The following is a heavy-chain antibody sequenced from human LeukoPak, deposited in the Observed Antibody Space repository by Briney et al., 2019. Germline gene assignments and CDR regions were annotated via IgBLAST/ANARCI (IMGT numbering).Heavy chain of an antibody. V-gene: IGHV4-59*01. Sequence: SETLSLTCAVSGGSINDYYWTWIRQPPGKGLEWIGSIYYSGSTNYNPSLKSPVIISLDRSNNHLSLKLDSVTAADTAVYYCARGGIRQQLIDWGQGTLVTVSS. CDR2: IYYSGST. CDR3: ARGGIRQQLID. J-gene: IGHJ4*02. D-gene: IGHD6-13*01. CDR1: GGSINDYY.